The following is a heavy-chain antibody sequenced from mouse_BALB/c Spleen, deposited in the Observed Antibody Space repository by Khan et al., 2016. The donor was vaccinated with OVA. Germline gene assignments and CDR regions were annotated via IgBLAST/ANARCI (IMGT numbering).Heavy chain of an antibody. D-gene: IGHD2-12*01. CDR2: ISSTGGT. Sequence: VQLKESGPGLVKPSQSLSLTCTVTGYSITSDYAWNWIRQFPGNKLEWMGYISSTGGTSYNPSLKSRISVTRDTSKNQFFLQLKSVTTEDTATYDCARSLYYSFGYALDCWGRGTSVTVSS. V-gene: IGHV3-2*02. CDR1: GYSITSDYA. CDR3: ARSLYYSFGYALDC. J-gene: IGHJ4*01.